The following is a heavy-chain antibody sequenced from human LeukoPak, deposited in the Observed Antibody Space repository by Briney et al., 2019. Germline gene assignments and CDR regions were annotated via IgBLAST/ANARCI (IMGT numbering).Heavy chain of an antibody. CDR3: AREGPYYYDSSILGYFDY. J-gene: IGHJ4*02. D-gene: IGHD3-22*01. Sequence: GGSLRLSCAASGFTFSSYAMSWVRQAPGKGLEWVSAISGSGGSTYYADSVKGRFTISRDNSKNTLYLQMNSLRAEDTAVYYCAREGPYYYDSSILGYFDYWGQGTLVTVSS. CDR1: GFTFSSYA. CDR2: ISGSGGST. V-gene: IGHV3-23*01.